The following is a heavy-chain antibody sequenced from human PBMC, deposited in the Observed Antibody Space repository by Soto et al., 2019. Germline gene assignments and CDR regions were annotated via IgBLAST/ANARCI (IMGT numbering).Heavy chain of an antibody. V-gene: IGHV4-59*01. Sequence: SETLSLTCTVSGGSISSYYRSWIRQPPGKGLEWIGYTYYCGSTNYNPSLKSRVTISVDTSKNQFSLKLSSVTAADTAVYYCARGDSSGWYLGWFDPWGQGTLVTVSS. J-gene: IGHJ5*02. CDR1: GGSISSYY. CDR2: TYYCGST. D-gene: IGHD6-19*01. CDR3: ARGDSSGWYLGWFDP.